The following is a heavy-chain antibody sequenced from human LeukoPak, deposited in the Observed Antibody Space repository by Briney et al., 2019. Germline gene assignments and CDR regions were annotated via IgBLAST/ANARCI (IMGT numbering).Heavy chain of an antibody. CDR3: AREGSGTGDY. V-gene: IGHV4-34*01. Sequence: SETLSLTCAVYGGSFSGYYWSWIRQPPGKGLEWIGEINHSGSTNYNPSLKSRVTISVDTSKNQFSLKLSSVTAADTAVYYCAREGSGTGDYWGQGTLVTVSS. CDR2: INHSGST. CDR1: GGSFSGYY. J-gene: IGHJ4*02. D-gene: IGHD3-10*01.